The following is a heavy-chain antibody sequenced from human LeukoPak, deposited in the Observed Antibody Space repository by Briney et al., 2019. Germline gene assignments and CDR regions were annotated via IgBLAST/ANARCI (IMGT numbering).Heavy chain of an antibody. CDR3: ARDSFPDFWSGYTPFYYYYYYMDV. Sequence: GASVKVSCKASGYTFTSYGISWVRQAPGQGLEWMGWISAYNGNTNYAQKLQGRVTMTTDTSTSTAYMELRSLRSDDTAVYYCARDSFPDFWSGYTPFYYYYYYMDVWGKGTTVTVSS. J-gene: IGHJ6*03. V-gene: IGHV1-18*01. CDR1: GYTFTSYG. D-gene: IGHD3-3*01. CDR2: ISAYNGNT.